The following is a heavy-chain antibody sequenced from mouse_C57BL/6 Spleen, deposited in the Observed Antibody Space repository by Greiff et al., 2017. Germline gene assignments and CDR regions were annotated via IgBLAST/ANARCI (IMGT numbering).Heavy chain of an antibody. CDR3: ARSAFYYFDY. CDR1: GYTFTDYY. Sequence: VQLQQSGPELVKPGASVKISCKASGYTFTDYYMNWVKQSHGKSLEWIGDINPNNGGTSYNQKFKGKATLTVDKSSSTAYMELRSLTSEDSAVYYCARSAFYYFDYWGQGTTLTVSS. J-gene: IGHJ2*01. V-gene: IGHV1-26*01. CDR2: INPNNGGT.